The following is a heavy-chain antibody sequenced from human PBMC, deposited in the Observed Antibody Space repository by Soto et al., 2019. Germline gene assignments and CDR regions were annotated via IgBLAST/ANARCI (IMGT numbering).Heavy chain of an antibody. Sequence: EVQLLESGGGLMQRGGSLRLSCAASGLTFGDYALSWVRLAPGKGLEWVSAINYNGENTFYLDSVRGRFTNSRDNSRDTLFLQMNSLRDEDTAVYYCAKSGNGWWRGLDSWGQGTLVTVSS. V-gene: IGHV3-23*01. D-gene: IGHD6-19*01. CDR1: GLTFGDYA. CDR2: INYNGENT. CDR3: AKSGNGWWRGLDS. J-gene: IGHJ5*01.